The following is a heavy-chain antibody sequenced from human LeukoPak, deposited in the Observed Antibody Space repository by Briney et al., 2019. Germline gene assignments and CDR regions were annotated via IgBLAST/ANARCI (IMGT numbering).Heavy chain of an antibody. J-gene: IGHJ4*02. CDR3: VRGDYGDYTLFDY. CDR1: GFTVSSNY. CDR2: IYSGGST. D-gene: IGHD4-17*01. V-gene: IGHV3-53*01. Sequence: GGSLRLSCGASGFTVSSNYMSWVRQAPGKGLEWVSVIYSGGSTYYADSVKGRFTISRDNSKNTLYLQMNSLRAEDTAVYYCVRGDYGDYTLFDYWGQGTLVTVSS.